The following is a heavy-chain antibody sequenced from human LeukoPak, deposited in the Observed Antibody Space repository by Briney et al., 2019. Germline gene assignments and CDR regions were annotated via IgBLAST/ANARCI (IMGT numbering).Heavy chain of an antibody. D-gene: IGHD6-6*01. CDR3: ARFDSSSSLDY. V-gene: IGHV4-61*01. Sequence: SETLSLTCTVSGGSVSSGSYYWSWIRQPPGKGLEWIGYIYYSGSTNYNPSLKSRVTISVDTSKNRFSLKLSPVTAADTAVYYCARFDSSSSLDYWGQGTLVTVSS. CDR1: GGSVSSGSYY. J-gene: IGHJ4*02. CDR2: IYYSGST.